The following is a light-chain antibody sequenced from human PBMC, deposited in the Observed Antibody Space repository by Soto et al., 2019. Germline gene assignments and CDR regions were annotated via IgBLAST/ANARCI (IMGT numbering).Light chain of an antibody. J-gene: IGKJ1*01. Sequence: DIQMTQSPASLSASIGDRVIITCRASQSISNYLNWYQHKPGRAPKFLIYAASSLQSGVPSRFSGSGSGTDFTLTISSLQREDFATYFCQQSFSSSSTFGQGTKV. CDR3: QQSFSSSST. CDR1: QSISNY. V-gene: IGKV1-39*01. CDR2: AAS.